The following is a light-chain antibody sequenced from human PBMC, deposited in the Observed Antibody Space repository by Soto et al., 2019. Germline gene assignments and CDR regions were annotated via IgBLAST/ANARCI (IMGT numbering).Light chain of an antibody. J-gene: IGKJ1*01. V-gene: IGKV3-11*01. CDR2: DAF. CDR3: QQRNNFLWT. CDR1: QSASNF. Sequence: EIVLTQSPATLSLSPGERATLSCRASQSASNFLAWYQHSPGQAPRLLIYDAFTRAPGVPARFSGSASGTDFTLTISSLEPEDFAVYYCQQRNNFLWTFGQGTKVESK.